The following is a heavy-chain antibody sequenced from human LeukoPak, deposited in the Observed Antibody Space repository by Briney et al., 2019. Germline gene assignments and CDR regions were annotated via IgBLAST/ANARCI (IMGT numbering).Heavy chain of an antibody. Sequence: PGGSPEISFKSSGYSFTSYWIGWVRQLPGKGLEWMGIIYHGDSDTRYSPSFQGQVTITADKSISTAYLQWSSLKASDTAMYYCARLWQTNWFDPGGQGTLVTVPS. J-gene: IGHJ5*02. V-gene: IGHV5-51*01. CDR1: GYSFTSYW. D-gene: IGHD2-21*01. CDR3: ARLWQTNWFDP. CDR2: IYHGDSDT.